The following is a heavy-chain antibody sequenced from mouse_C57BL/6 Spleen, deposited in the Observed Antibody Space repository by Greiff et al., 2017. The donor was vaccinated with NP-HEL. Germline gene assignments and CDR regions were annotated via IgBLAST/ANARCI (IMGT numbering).Heavy chain of an antibody. Sequence: QVQLKQSGAELVKPGASVKISCKASGYAFSSYWMNWVKQRPGKGLEWIGQIYPGDGDTNYNGKFKGKATLTADKSSSTAYMQLSNLTSEDSAVYFCARSEVYYYGSSPYYCAMDYWGQGTSVTVSS. J-gene: IGHJ4*01. CDR3: ARSEVYYYGSSPYYCAMDY. V-gene: IGHV1-80*01. CDR1: GYAFSSYW. D-gene: IGHD1-1*01. CDR2: IYPGDGDT.